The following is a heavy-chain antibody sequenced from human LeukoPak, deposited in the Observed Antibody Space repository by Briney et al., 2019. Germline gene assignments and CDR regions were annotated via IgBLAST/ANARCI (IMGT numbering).Heavy chain of an antibody. V-gene: IGHV4-59*01. CDR1: GVSINSYY. CDR3: ARGQRWSDH. Sequence: SETLSLTCTVSGVSINSYYWSWIRQPPGKGLEWIGNIYSGTTNYSPSLRSRVTILLDTSKNQFSLRLSSVTVADTAIYYCARGQRWSDHWGQGTLVTVSS. CDR2: IYSGTT. J-gene: IGHJ4*02. D-gene: IGHD4-23*01.